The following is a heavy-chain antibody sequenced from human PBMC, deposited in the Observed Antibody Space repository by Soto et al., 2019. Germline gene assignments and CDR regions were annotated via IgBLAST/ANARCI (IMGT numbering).Heavy chain of an antibody. CDR1: SCSISSDY. V-gene: IGHV4-59*01. D-gene: IGHD6-19*01. CDR3: ASSVAGTSLGAFDI. CDR2: IYYSGST. J-gene: IGHJ3*02. Sequence: PSETLYITFTVSSCSISSDYWSWIRQPPGRGLEWIGYIYYSGSTNYNPSLKSRVTISVDTSKNQFSLKLSSVTAADTAVYYCASSVAGTSLGAFDIWGQGTMVTVSS.